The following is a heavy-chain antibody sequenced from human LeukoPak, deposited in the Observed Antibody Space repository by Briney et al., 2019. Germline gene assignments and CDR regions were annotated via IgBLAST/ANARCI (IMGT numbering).Heavy chain of an antibody. CDR3: AREGREAMDLYYYYYYYMDV. D-gene: IGHD2-2*03. Sequence: SSQTLSLTCTVSGGSISSGSYYWSWIRQPAGKGLEWIGRIYTSGSTNYNPSLKSRVTISVDTSKNQFSLKLSSVTAADTAVYYCAREGREAMDLYYYYYYYMDVWGKGTTVTVSS. CDR2: IYTSGST. CDR1: GGSISSGSYY. J-gene: IGHJ6*03. V-gene: IGHV4-61*02.